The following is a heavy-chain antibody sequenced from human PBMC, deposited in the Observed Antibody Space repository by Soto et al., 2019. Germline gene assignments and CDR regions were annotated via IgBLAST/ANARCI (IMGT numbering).Heavy chain of an antibody. J-gene: IGHJ4*02. Sequence: PSETLSLTCTVSGGSISSYYWSWIRQPPGKGLEWIGYIYYSGSTNYNPSLKSRVTISVDTSKNQFSLKLSYVTAADTAWYYCASRYGPGFDYWGQGTLVTVSS. D-gene: IGHD4-17*01. CDR1: GGSISSYY. V-gene: IGHV4-59*08. CDR2: IYYSGST. CDR3: ASRYGPGFDY.